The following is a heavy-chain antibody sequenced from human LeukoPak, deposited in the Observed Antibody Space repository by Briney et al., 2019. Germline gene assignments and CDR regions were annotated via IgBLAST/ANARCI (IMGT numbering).Heavy chain of an antibody. J-gene: IGHJ4*02. Sequence: GGSLRLSCAASGFTFSGHWMSWVRQAPGKGREWVANIKSDGSEKYYVDSVKGRFTISRDNAKNSLYLQMNSLRPEGTAVYYCARISRYGLDYWGQGSLVTVSS. D-gene: IGHD3-16*01. CDR3: ARISRYGLDY. CDR1: GFTFSGHW. V-gene: IGHV3-7*04. CDR2: IKSDGSEK.